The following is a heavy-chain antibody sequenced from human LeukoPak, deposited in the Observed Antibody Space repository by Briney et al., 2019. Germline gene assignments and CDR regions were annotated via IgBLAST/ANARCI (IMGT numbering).Heavy chain of an antibody. Sequence: PSETLSLTCTVSGGSISSGGYYWSWIRQHPGKGLKWIGYIYYSGSTYYNPSLKSRVTISVDTSKNQFSLKLSSVTAADTAVYYCARKNYYDSSGYLDYWGQGTLVTVSS. CDR1: GGSISSGGYY. CDR3: ARKNYYDSSGYLDY. V-gene: IGHV4-31*03. D-gene: IGHD3-22*01. CDR2: IYYSGST. J-gene: IGHJ4*02.